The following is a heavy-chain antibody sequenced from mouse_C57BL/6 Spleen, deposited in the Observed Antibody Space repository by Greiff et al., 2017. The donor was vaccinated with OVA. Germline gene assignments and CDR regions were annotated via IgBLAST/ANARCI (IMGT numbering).Heavy chain of an antibody. CDR2: IDPSDSDT. J-gene: IGHJ4*01. CDR1: GYTFTSYW. D-gene: IGHD2-3*01. Sequence: QVQLQQPGAELVRPGSSVKLSCKASGYTFTSYWMHWVKQRPIQGLEWIGNIDPSDSDTHYNQKFKDKATLTVYKSSSTAYLQLSSLTSEDTAVYSWARQGYDGYFSYGRDYWGQGTSVTVSS. CDR3: ARQGYDGYFSYGRDY. V-gene: IGHV1-52*01.